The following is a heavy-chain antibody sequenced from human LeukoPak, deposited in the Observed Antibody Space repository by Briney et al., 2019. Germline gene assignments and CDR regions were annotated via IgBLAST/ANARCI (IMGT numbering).Heavy chain of an antibody. CDR3: ARSQRGYSYGEEY. V-gene: IGHV4-61*01. D-gene: IGHD5-18*01. J-gene: IGHJ4*02. Sequence: KPSETLSLTCTVSGGSVSNSYYWNWIRQPPGKGLEWIGYIYYSGSTKYNPSLKSRVTISVDTSKNQFSLKLSFVTAADTAVYYCARSQRGYSYGEEYWGQGTLVTVSS. CDR2: IYYSGST. CDR1: GGSVSNSYY.